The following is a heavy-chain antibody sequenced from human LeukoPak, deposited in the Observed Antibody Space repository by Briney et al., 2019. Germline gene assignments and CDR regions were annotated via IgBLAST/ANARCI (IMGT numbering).Heavy chain of an antibody. CDR2: INPNSGDT. CDR1: GYTFTGYY. CDR3: ARDARHCTSSSCYSFYLDS. J-gene: IGHJ4*02. Sequence: ASVKVSCKASGYTFTGYYIHWVRQAPGQGLDWMGWINPNSGDTKYAQKSQGRVTMTRDTSITTAYMELSRLRSDDTAVYYCARDARHCTSSSCYSFYLDSWGQGTLVTISS. D-gene: IGHD2-2*01. V-gene: IGHV1-2*02.